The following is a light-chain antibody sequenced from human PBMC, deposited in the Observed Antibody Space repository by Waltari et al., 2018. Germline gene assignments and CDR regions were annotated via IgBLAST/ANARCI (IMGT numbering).Light chain of an antibody. J-gene: IGLJ3*02. CDR1: SGHSGDP. CDR3: QAWGPGVQV. CDR2: VTSDGSP. V-gene: IGLV4-69*01. Sequence: QLVVTQSPSASASLGASLTLTCTLSSGHSGDPIAWHQQYPDKGPRYLMKVTSDGSPSKGDDIPDRFSGSSSGAERYLTISSLQSEDEADYYCQAWGPGVQVFGGGTKLTVL.